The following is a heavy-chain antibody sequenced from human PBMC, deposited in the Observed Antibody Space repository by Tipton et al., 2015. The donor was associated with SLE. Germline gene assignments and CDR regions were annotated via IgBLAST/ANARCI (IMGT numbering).Heavy chain of an antibody. V-gene: IGHV4-34*01. CDR1: GGSFSDYY. CDR2: INHRGTA. D-gene: IGHD6-13*01. J-gene: IGHJ3*02. CDR3: ARGAAAADTGAFDT. Sequence: TLSLTCAVSGGSFSDYYLTWVRQPPGKGLEWIGEINHRGTANYKPSLKSRVTISVDTAKNQFSLKLSSVTPADTAVDYCARGAAAADTGAFDTWGQGTMVTVSS.